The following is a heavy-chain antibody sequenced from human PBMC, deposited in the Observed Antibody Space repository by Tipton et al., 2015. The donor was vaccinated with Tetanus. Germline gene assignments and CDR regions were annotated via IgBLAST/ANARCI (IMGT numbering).Heavy chain of an antibody. CDR1: GASISNSSSY. CDR3: AKLFRVRARGITMVVVAPPGYFDY. CDR2: IYFSGST. Sequence: LRLSCTVSGASISNSSSYWGWIRQSPGKGLEWIGNIYFSGSTYYNPSLKSRVTISVDTSKNQFSLRLNSVTAADTAVYYCAKLFRVRARGITMVVVAPPGYFDYWGQGTLVTVSS. J-gene: IGHJ4*02. V-gene: IGHV4-39*01. D-gene: IGHD3-22*01.